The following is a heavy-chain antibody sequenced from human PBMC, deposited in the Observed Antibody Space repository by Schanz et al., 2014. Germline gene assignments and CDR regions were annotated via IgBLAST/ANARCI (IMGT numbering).Heavy chain of an antibody. J-gene: IGHJ4*02. Sequence: QVHLQESGPGLVKPSETLSVTCTGSGGSINNYFWTWIRQPAGKGLEWIGRIYSNGISHYNPSLESRVTMSVDTSKNKFSLNLTPVTPADTAIYYCVRVKGEHSGHDYIVYWGQGIQVTVSP. CDR3: VRVKGEHSGHDYIVY. D-gene: IGHD5-12*01. V-gene: IGHV4-4*07. CDR1: GGSINNYF. CDR2: IYSNGIS.